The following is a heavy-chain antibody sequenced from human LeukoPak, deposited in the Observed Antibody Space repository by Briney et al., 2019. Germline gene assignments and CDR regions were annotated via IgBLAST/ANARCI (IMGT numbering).Heavy chain of an antibody. CDR3: AKDLGYCSSTSCFLGY. CDR2: ISGSGGST. Sequence: GGSLRLSCAASGFTFSSYAMSWVRQAPGKGLEWVSAISGSGGSTYYADSVKGRFTISRGNSKNTLYLQMNSLRAEDTAVYYCAKDLGYCSSTSCFLGYWGQGTLVTVSS. CDR1: GFTFSSYA. D-gene: IGHD2-2*01. V-gene: IGHV3-23*01. J-gene: IGHJ4*02.